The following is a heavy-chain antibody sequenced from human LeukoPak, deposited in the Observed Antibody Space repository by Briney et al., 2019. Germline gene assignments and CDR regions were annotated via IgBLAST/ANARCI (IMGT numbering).Heavy chain of an antibody. CDR3: AKFGDTAMADSFDY. CDR2: IWYDGGNK. Sequence: GGSLRLSCAASGFTFSSYGMHWVRQAPGKGLEWVAVIWYDGGNKYYADSVKGRFTISRDNSKNTLYLQMNSLRAEDTAVYYCAKFGDTAMADSFDYWGQGTLVTVSS. J-gene: IGHJ4*02. D-gene: IGHD5-18*01. V-gene: IGHV3-33*06. CDR1: GFTFSSYG.